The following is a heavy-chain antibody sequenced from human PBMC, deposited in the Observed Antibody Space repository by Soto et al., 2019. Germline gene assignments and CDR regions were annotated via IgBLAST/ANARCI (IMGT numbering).Heavy chain of an antibody. D-gene: IGHD6-19*01. CDR1: GFTFSSYS. Sequence: PGGSLRLSCAASGFTFSSYSMHWVRQAPGKELEYVSAISTNGGTTYYADSMKGRFTISRDNSKNTLYLQMGSLRGEDMAVYYCARVAGSGYFDYWGQGTPVTVSS. J-gene: IGHJ4*02. V-gene: IGHV3-64*02. CDR2: ISTNGGTT. CDR3: ARVAGSGYFDY.